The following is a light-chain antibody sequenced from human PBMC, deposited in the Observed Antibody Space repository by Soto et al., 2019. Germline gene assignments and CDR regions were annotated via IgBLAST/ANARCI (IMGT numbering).Light chain of an antibody. CDR2: GVS. J-gene: IGLJ1*01. CDR1: SSDIGSYNH. Sequence: QSVLTQPASVSGSPGQSITISCIGTSSDIGSYNHVAWYQQFPGKSPKLTIYGVSSRPSGVSSRFSGSKSGNTASLTISGLRAEDEADYYCIAYTGSSTSYVFGSGTKLTVL. V-gene: IGLV2-14*01. CDR3: IAYTGSSTSYV.